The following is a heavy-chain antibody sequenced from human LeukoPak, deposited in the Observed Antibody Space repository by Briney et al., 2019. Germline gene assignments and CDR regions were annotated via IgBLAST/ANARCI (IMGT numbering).Heavy chain of an antibody. CDR2: INSGGST. Sequence: GGSLRLSCAASGLTISSTYMSGVRQTPGKRLEWVSVINSGGSTYYADSVKGRFTISRDNSKNTLYLQMNSLRAEDTAVYYCARDLLEWYFDYWGQGTLVTVSS. J-gene: IGHJ4*02. V-gene: IGHV3-66*01. CDR3: ARDLLEWYFDY. CDR1: GLTISSTY. D-gene: IGHD3-3*01.